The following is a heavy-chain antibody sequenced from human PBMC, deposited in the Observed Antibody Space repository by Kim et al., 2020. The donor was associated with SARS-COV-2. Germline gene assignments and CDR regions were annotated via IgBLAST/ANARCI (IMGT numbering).Heavy chain of an antibody. CDR1: GGSISSSSYY. J-gene: IGHJ4*02. CDR3: ARHLSSGWSARSGYYFDY. CDR2: IYYSGST. D-gene: IGHD6-19*01. V-gene: IGHV4-39*01. Sequence: SETLSLTCTVSGGSISSSSYYWGWIRQPPGKGLEWIGSIYYSGSTYYNPSLKSRVTISVDTSKNQFSLKLSSVTAADTAVYYCARHLSSGWSARSGYYFDYWGQGTLVTVSS.